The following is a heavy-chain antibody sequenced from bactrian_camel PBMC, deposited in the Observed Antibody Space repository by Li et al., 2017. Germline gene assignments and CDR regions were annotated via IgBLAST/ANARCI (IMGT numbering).Heavy chain of an antibody. CDR2: IYTGGSGGT. CDR3: AEYGRDDYCPGFE. J-gene: IGHJ4*01. CDR1: GYTYNHYC. D-gene: IGHD3*01. V-gene: IGHV3S1*01. Sequence: HVQLVESGVGSVKAGGSLTLTCVASGYTYNHYCMGWVRQTSGKERERVAAIYTGGSGGTYYADSVKGRFVISQGNAKNQDNVTVYLQMNGLKTEDTAVYRCAEYGRDDYCPGFEWSQGTQVTVS.